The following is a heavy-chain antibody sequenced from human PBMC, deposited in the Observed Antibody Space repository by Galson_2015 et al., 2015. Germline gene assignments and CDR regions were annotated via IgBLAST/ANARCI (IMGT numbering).Heavy chain of an antibody. V-gene: IGHV3-33*06. CDR3: AKISVHSPTVGS. J-gene: IGHJ4*02. Sequence: SLRLSCATSGFTFSSYAMDWVRQAPDKGLEWVASISGDASTTFYADSVRGRFTLSRDNSQNTLFLQMNSLRAEDTALYYCAKISVHSPTVGSWRQGTLLCVCS. CDR2: ISGDASTT. CDR1: GFTFSSYA. D-gene: IGHD2/OR15-2a*01.